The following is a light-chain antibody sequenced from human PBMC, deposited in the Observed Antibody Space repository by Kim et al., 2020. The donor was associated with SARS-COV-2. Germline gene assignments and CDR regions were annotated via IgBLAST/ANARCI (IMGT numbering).Light chain of an antibody. CDR3: HHYGSAPQT. CDR1: EIITSSY. Sequence: SSVERATPASRASEIITSSYLAWYQQKPGQAPRVLIYGASRRATGNPDRFSGSGSGTDFSLTISRLEPEDSAVYYCHHYGSAPQTFGQGTKVDIK. J-gene: IGKJ1*01. CDR2: GAS. V-gene: IGKV3-20*01.